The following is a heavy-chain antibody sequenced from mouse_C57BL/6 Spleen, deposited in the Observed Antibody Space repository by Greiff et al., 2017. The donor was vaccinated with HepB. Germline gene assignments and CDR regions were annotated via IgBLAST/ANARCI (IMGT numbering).Heavy chain of an antibody. CDR1: GYTFTSYW. Sequence: QVQLKQPGAELVRPGSSVKLSCKASGYTFTSYWMDWVKQRPGQGLEWIGNIYPSDSETHYNQKFKDKATLTVDKSSSTAYMQLSSLTSEDSAVYYCARGHYGNYFYYFDYWGQGTTLTVSS. V-gene: IGHV1-61*01. CDR3: ARGHYGNYFYYFDY. CDR2: IYPSDSET. D-gene: IGHD2-1*01. J-gene: IGHJ2*01.